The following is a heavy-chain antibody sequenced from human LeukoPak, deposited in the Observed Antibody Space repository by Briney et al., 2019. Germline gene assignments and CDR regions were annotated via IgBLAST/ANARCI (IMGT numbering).Heavy chain of an antibody. CDR1: GFTFSNYD. D-gene: IGHD3-22*01. J-gene: IGHJ2*01. CDR3: AKVGEQNSSGYYFRYFDL. Sequence: GGSLRLSCAASGFTFSNYDMSWVRQAPGKGLEWVSGISGSGGYTYYADYVKGRFTISRDNSKSTLYLQMNSLRAEDTAVYYCAKVGEQNSSGYYFRYFDLWGRGTLVTVSS. V-gene: IGHV3-23*01. CDR2: ISGSGGYT.